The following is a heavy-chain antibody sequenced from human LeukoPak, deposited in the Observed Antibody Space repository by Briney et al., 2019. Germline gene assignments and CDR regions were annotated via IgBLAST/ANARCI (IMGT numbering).Heavy chain of an antibody. J-gene: IGHJ5*02. CDR2: IYPGDSRT. D-gene: IGHD6-19*01. CDR1: GYTFTNYW. V-gene: IGHV5-51*01. CDR3: ARRKGYTSGSGFDP. Sequence: GESLKISCKGFGYTFTNYWIGWVRQMPGKGLEWMGIIYPGDSRTRYSPSFQGQVTISADKSVTTAYLQWSRLKASDVGMYYCARRKGYTSGSGFDPWGQGILVTVSS.